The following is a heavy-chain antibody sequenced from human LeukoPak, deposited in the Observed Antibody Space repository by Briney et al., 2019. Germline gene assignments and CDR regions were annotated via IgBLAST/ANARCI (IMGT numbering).Heavy chain of an antibody. D-gene: IGHD2-2*01. J-gene: IGHJ2*01. CDR2: IYHSGST. CDR1: GGSISSYY. V-gene: IGHV4-59*12. CDR3: ARDSEIPGFDL. Sequence: SETLSLTCTVSGGSISSYYWSWIRQPPGKGLEWIGYIYHSGSTYYNPSLKSRVTISVDRSKNQFSLKLSSVTAADTAVYYCARDSEIPGFDLWGRGTLVTVSS.